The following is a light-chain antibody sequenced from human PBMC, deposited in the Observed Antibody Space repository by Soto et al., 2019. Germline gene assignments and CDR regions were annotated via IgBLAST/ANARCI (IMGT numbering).Light chain of an antibody. Sequence: QSVLTQPASVSGSPGQSITIPCTGTNSDVGAYNYVSWYQHHPGKAPKLMIYEVFTRSSGVSSRFSGSKSGSTASLTISGRQAEDEADSYCTSYTTTNTLYVFGTGTKLTVL. CDR3: TSYTTTNTLYV. CDR1: NSDVGAYNY. CDR2: EVF. V-gene: IGLV2-14*01. J-gene: IGLJ1*01.